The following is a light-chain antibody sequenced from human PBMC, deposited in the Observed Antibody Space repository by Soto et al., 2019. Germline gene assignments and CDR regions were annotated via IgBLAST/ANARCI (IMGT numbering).Light chain of an antibody. J-gene: IGKJ1*01. Sequence: EIVLTQSPDTLSLSPGERATLSCRASQSVSSSYLAWYQQTPGQAPRLLIYGTSNRATGIPDRFSGSGSGTDFTLTSSRLEPEDFAVYYCQQYGNSRWTFGQGTKVEIK. CDR3: QQYGNSRWT. CDR2: GTS. V-gene: IGKV3-20*01. CDR1: QSVSSSY.